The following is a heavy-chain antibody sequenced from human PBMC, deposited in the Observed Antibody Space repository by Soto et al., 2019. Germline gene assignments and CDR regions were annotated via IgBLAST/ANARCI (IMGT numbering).Heavy chain of an antibody. CDR2: LYYTGKA. Sequence: SETLSLTCTVSGNSISSGYNWGWIRQPPGKGLEWIGSLYYTGKAYYNPSLKSRVTLSVDTSKRQFSLNLSSVTAADTAIYYCTRGAVMILDDNNYFDAWGQGTLVTLSS. V-gene: IGHV4-38-2*02. J-gene: IGHJ5*02. D-gene: IGHD3-22*01. CDR1: GNSISSGYN. CDR3: TRGAVMILDDNNYFDA.